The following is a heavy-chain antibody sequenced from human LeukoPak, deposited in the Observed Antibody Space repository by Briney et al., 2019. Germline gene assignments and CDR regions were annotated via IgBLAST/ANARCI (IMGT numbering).Heavy chain of an antibody. J-gene: IGHJ4*02. D-gene: IGHD3-22*01. CDR2: ISSSSSYI. CDR1: GFTVSSNY. V-gene: IGHV3-21*01. Sequence: GGSLRLSCAASGFTVSSNYMSWVRQAPGKGLEWVSSISSSSSYIYYADSVKGRFTISRDNAKNSLYLQMNSLRAEDTAVYYCARDSSTHYDIDYWGQGTLVTVSS. CDR3: ARDSSTHYDIDY.